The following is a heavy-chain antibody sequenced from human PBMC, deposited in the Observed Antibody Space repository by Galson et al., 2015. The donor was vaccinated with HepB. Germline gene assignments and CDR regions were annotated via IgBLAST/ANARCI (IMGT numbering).Heavy chain of an antibody. V-gene: IGHV3-23*01. CDR1: GFTFSSYA. D-gene: IGHD3-16*01. Sequence: SLRLSCAASGFTFSSYAMSWARQAPGKGLEWVSAISGSGGSTYYADSVKGRFTISRDNSKNTLYLQMNSLRAEDTAMYYCARREWFGGGFGMDVWGQGTTVTVSS. J-gene: IGHJ6*02. CDR3: ARREWFGGGFGMDV. CDR2: ISGSGGST.